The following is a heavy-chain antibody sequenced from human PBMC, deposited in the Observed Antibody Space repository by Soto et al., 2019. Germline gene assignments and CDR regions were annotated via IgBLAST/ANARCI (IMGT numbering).Heavy chain of an antibody. J-gene: IGHJ6*01. CDR1: GGSFSGYS. Sequence: PSETLPLTCAVYGGSFSGYSWSGFRQPPGKGLEWIGEINHSGSTNYNPSLKSRVTISVDTSKNQFSLKLSSVTAADTAVYYCARCWAGYYGSGRHDGMDVWGQGSTVP. V-gene: IGHV4-34*01. CDR3: ARCWAGYYGSGRHDGMDV. D-gene: IGHD3-10*01. CDR2: INHSGST.